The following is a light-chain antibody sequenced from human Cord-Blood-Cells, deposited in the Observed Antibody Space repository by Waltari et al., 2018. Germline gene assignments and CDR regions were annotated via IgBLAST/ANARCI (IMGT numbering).Light chain of an antibody. CDR1: SSDAGGYNY. CDR2: DVS. Sequence: QSALTQPASVSGSPGLSITIPCTGTSSDAGGYNYVSWYQQHPGKAPKLMIYDVSKRPSGVSNRFSGSKSGNTASLTISGLQAEDEADYYCSSYTSSSTLVFGGGTKLTVL. V-gene: IGLV2-14*01. J-gene: IGLJ2*01. CDR3: SSYTSSSTLV.